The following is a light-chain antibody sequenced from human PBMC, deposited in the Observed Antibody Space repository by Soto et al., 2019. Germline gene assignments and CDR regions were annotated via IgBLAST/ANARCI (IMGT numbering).Light chain of an antibody. CDR2: EVN. V-gene: IGLV2-14*01. CDR3: TSYTSSSPRKV. J-gene: IGLJ3*02. CDR1: SSDVGGYNY. Sequence: QSVLTQPASVSGSPGQSIAISCTGTSSDVGGYNYVSWYQQHPGKAPKLIIYEVNNRPSGVSDRFSGSKSGNTASLTISGLQGEDEADYYCTSYTSSSPRKVFGGGTKVTVL.